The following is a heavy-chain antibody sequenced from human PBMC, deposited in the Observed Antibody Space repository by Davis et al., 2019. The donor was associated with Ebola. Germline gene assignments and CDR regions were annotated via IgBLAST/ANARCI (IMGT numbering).Heavy chain of an antibody. CDR3: ARDEHIVLVPVGIDFRSSPRLGMDV. CDR2: ISSSSSYI. CDR1: GFTFSFYN. Sequence: PGGSLRLSCAASGFTFSFYNMNWVRQAPGKGLEWVSSISSSSSYIYYADSVKGRFTISRDNAKNSLYLQMNSLRAEDTAVYYCARDEHIVLVPVGIDFRSSPRLGMDVWGQGTTVTVSS. D-gene: IGHD2-2*01. V-gene: IGHV3-21*01. J-gene: IGHJ6*02.